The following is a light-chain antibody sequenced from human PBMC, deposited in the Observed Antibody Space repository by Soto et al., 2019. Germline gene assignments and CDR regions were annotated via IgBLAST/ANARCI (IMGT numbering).Light chain of an antibody. V-gene: IGKV3-20*01. CDR3: QQYGSSRK. J-gene: IGKJ1*01. CDR1: QSVSSSY. Sequence: EIVLTQSPGTLSLSPGERATLSCRASQSVSSSYLAWYQQKPGQAPRLLIYGASSRATGIPDRFSGSGPGTDFTLTISRLEPEDFAVYYCQQYGSSRKFGQGTKVDIK. CDR2: GAS.